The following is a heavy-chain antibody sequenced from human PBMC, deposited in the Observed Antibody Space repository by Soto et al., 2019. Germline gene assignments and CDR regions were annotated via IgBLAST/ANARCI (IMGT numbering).Heavy chain of an antibody. V-gene: IGHV3-33*01. Sequence: QVQLVESGGGVVQPGRSLRLSCAASGFTFRSYGMHWVRQAPGKGLEWMTFIWYDGTNKYYADSLKGRFTISRDNSKNKLYLQLSSLRAEDTAVYYCARERRGAFDIWGQGTMVTVSS. CDR2: IWYDGTNK. CDR3: ARERRGAFDI. CDR1: GFTFRSYG. J-gene: IGHJ3*02.